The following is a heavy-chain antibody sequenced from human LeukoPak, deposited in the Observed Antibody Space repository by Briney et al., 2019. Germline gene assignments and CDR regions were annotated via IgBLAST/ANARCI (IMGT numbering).Heavy chain of an antibody. Sequence: SETLSLTCAVYGGSFSGYYWSWIRQPPGKGLEWIGEINHSGSTNYNPSLKSRVTISVDTSKNQFSLKLSSVTAADTAVYYCARAKQWLVGVWFDPWGQGTLVTVSS. CDR3: ARAKQWLVGVWFDP. D-gene: IGHD6-19*01. J-gene: IGHJ5*02. CDR1: GGSFSGYY. V-gene: IGHV4-34*01. CDR2: INHSGST.